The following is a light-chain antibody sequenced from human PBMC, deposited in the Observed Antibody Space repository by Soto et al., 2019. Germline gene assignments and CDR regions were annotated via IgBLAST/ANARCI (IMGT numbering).Light chain of an antibody. CDR3: QQYGSSPYT. J-gene: IGKJ2*01. Sequence: EIVLTQSPGTLSLSPGERATLSCRASQRVSSSYLAWYQQKPGQAPRLLIYGASSRATGIPDRFSGSGTGTDFTLTISRLEPEYFAVYYCQQYGSSPYTFGQGTKLEIK. V-gene: IGKV3-20*01. CDR1: QRVSSSY. CDR2: GAS.